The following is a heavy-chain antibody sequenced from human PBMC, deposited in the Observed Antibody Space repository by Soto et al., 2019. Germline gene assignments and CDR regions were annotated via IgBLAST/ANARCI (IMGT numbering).Heavy chain of an antibody. CDR3: ARLPQATPYSYFYC. Sequence: QVQLQASGPGLVKPSETLSLTCTVSGGSISSYYWSWIRQPPGKGLEWIGYIYYTGDTNYNPSLKTRSIKTGDTSKNQFCLTRTSLTAADTAVYYGARLPQATPYSYFYCWGHRTPVTVSS. J-gene: IGHJ4*01. CDR2: IYYTGDT. D-gene: IGHD2-15*01. CDR1: GGSISSYY. V-gene: IGHV4-59*08.